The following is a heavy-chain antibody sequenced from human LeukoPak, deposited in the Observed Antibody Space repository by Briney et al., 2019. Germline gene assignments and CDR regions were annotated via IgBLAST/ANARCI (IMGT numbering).Heavy chain of an antibody. CDR2: INHSGST. CDR1: GGSFSDYY. CDR3: ANWGRSGAPLARGANWFDP. J-gene: IGHJ5*02. D-gene: IGHD3-16*01. Sequence: SETLSLTCAVYGGSFSDYYWSWIRQPPGKGLEWIGEINHSGSTNYNPSLKSRVTISVDTSKNQFSLKLSSVTAADTAVYYCANWGRSGAPLARGANWFDPWGQGTLVTVSS. V-gene: IGHV4-34*01.